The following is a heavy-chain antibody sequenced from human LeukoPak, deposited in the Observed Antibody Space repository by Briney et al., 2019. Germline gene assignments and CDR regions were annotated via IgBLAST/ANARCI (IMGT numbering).Heavy chain of an antibody. CDR1: GVSSSSSY. CDR2: IFYTGDS. CDR3: ARHRFASPLDS. J-gene: IGHJ4*02. Sequence: SETLSLTCTVSGVSSSSSYWSWIRQPPGKGLEWIGYIFYTGDSNHNPSLKSRVSISLDTSKDQISLKLSSVTAADMAVYYCARHRFASPLDSWGQGTLVTVSS. D-gene: IGHD2-21*01. V-gene: IGHV4-59*08.